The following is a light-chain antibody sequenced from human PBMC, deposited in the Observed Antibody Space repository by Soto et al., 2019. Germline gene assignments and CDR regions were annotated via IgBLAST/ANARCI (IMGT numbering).Light chain of an antibody. V-gene: IGKV3-20*01. CDR3: QQYARSPWT. CDR1: QSVSSSY. J-gene: IGKJ1*01. CDR2: GAS. Sequence: EIVLTQSPGTLSLSPGERATLSCRASQSVSSSYLAWYQQKPGQAPRPLIYGASSRAIGIPDRFSGSGSGTDFTLTISRLEPQDFAVYYCQQYARSPWTFGQGTKVEIK.